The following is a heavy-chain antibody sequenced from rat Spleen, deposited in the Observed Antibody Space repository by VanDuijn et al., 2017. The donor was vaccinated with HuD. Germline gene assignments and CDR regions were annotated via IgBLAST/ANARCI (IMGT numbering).Heavy chain of an antibody. D-gene: IGHD1-9*01. V-gene: IGHV5-19*01. CDR1: GFTFSNYG. J-gene: IGHJ2*01. CDR3: TTETYYGYNYHHY. Sequence: EVQLVESGGGLVQPGRSLKLSCAASGFTFSNYGMYWIRQAPTKGLEWVASISTSGGSTYYRDSVKGRFTFSRDNSKSTLYLQMDSLRSEDTATYYCTTETYYGYNYHHYWGQGVMVTVSS. CDR2: ISTSGGST.